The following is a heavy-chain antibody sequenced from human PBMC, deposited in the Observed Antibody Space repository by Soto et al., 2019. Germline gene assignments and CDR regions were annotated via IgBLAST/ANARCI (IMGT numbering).Heavy chain of an antibody. D-gene: IGHD6-6*01. CDR2: ISGSGSTI. V-gene: IGHV3-11*01. J-gene: IGHJ6*03. Sequence: QVQLVESGGGLVKPGGSLRLSCAASGFTFSDYYMSWIRQAPGKGLEWVSYISGSGSTIYYADSVKGRFTISRDNAKNSLYLQMNSLRAEDTAVYYCARDRRRGSSFANYYYMDVWGKGTTVTVSS. CDR3: ARDRRRGSSFANYYYMDV. CDR1: GFTFSDYY.